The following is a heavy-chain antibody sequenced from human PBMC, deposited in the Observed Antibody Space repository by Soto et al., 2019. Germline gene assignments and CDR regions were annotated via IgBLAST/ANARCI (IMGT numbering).Heavy chain of an antibody. D-gene: IGHD3-22*01. CDR1: GATFRYYV. CDR3: RRTYDTGGSGPDY. CDR2: VIPILGTS. J-gene: IGHJ4*02. Sequence: VQLVQSGAEVKKPGSSVRVSCKASGATFRYYVISWVRQAPGQGLEWMGEVIPILGTSSHAQNFQDRVSITADQSTSTASMALSSMRSEDTASYSCRRTYDTGGSGPDYWGQGTLVTVSS. V-gene: IGHV1-69*01.